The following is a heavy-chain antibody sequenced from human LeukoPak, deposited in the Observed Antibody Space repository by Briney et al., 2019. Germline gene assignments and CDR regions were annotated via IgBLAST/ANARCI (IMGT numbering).Heavy chain of an antibody. CDR2: ISSSSSYI. J-gene: IGHJ4*02. V-gene: IGHV3-21*04. D-gene: IGHD2-8*01. CDR3: AKDKVLMVYAWDY. CDR1: GFTFSSYS. Sequence: PGGSLRLSCAASGFTFSSYSMNWVRQAPGKGLEWVSSISSSSSYIYYADSVKGRFTISRDNSKNTLYLQMNSLRAEDTAVYYCAKDKVLMVYAWDYWGQGTLVTVSS.